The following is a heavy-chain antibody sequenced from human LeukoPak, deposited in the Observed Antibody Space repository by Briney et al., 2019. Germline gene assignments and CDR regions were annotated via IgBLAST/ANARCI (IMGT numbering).Heavy chain of an antibody. CDR3: ARSTSGSGYDIDY. Sequence: PGGSLRLSCAASGFTFSTYAISWVRQAPGKGLEWVSGISGNGDNTYYADSVKGRFTIYRDNSKNTLYLQVISLRAEDTAVYYCARSTSGSGYDIDYWGQGTLVTVSS. V-gene: IGHV3-23*01. D-gene: IGHD5-12*01. J-gene: IGHJ4*02. CDR1: GFTFSTYA. CDR2: ISGNGDNT.